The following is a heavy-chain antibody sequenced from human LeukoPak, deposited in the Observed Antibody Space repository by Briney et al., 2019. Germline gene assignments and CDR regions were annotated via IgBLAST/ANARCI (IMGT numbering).Heavy chain of an antibody. CDR1: GFTFSSYA. V-gene: IGHV3-23*01. Sequence: GGSLRLSCAASGFTFSSYAMSWVRQAPGKGLEWVSAISGSGGSTYYADSVKGRFTISRDNSKNTLYLQMNSLRAEDTAVYYCAKGVTYYDSSGFNAFDIWGQGTMVTVSS. J-gene: IGHJ3*02. CDR3: AKGVTYYDSSGFNAFDI. D-gene: IGHD3-22*01. CDR2: ISGSGGST.